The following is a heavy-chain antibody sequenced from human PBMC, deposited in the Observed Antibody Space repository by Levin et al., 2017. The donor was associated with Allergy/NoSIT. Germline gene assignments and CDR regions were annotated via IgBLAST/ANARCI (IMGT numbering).Heavy chain of an antibody. CDR2: ISDTGGNT. Sequence: AGGSLRLSCAASGFTFSNYAMSWVRQAPGKGLEWVSTISDTGGNTYYADSVKGRFTISRDNSKNTLYLQMNSLRAEDTAFYYCAKGGTSGSYYKFDYWGQGTLVTVSS. CDR1: GFTFSNYA. CDR3: AKGGTSGSYYKFDY. J-gene: IGHJ4*02. D-gene: IGHD3-10*01. V-gene: IGHV3-23*01.